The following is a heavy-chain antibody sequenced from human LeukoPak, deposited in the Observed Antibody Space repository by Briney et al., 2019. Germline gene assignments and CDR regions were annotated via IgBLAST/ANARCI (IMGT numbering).Heavy chain of an antibody. CDR1: GGSFSGYY. Sequence: SETLSLTCAVYGGSFSGYYWSWIRQPPGKGLEWIGEINHSGSTNYNPSLKSRVTISVDTSKNQFSLKLSSVTAADTAVYYCARGAPYYDILTGLYYYMDVWGKGTTVTISS. CDR2: INHSGST. CDR3: ARGAPYYDILTGLYYYMDV. V-gene: IGHV4-34*01. J-gene: IGHJ6*03. D-gene: IGHD3-9*01.